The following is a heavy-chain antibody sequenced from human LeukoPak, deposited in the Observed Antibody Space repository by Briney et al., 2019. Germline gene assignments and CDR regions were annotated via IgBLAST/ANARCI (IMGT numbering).Heavy chain of an antibody. D-gene: IGHD2-15*01. V-gene: IGHV3-30*18. CDR3: AKDLTHRVAATQGPFDY. CDR2: KTYDGSNK. Sequence: GGSLRLSCAGSGFTFDDYGMNWVRQAPGKGLEWVAVKTYDGSNKYYADSVKGRLTISRDNSKNTLYLQMNSLRAEDTAVYYCAKDLTHRVAATQGPFDYWGQGTLVTVSS. CDR1: GFTFDDYG. J-gene: IGHJ4*02.